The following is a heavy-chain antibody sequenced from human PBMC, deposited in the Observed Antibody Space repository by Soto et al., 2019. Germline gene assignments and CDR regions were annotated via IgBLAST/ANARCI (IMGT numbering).Heavy chain of an antibody. Sequence: GASVKVSCKASGYTFTSYGISWVRQAPGQGLEWMGWISAYNGNTNYAQKLQGRVTMTTDTSTSTAYMELRSLRSDDTAVYYCARVSGSYYRDAFDIWGQGTMVTVSS. CDR2: ISAYNGNT. CDR3: ARVSGSYYRDAFDI. D-gene: IGHD1-26*01. CDR1: GYTFTSYG. V-gene: IGHV1-18*04. J-gene: IGHJ3*02.